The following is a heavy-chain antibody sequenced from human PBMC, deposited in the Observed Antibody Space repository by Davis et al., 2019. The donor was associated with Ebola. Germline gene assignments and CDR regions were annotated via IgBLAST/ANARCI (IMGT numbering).Heavy chain of an antibody. CDR2: ISYDGSNK. Sequence: GESLKISCAASGFTFSSYGMHWVRQAPGKGLEWVAVISYDGSNKYYADSVKGRFTISRDNSKNTLYLQINTLSVEDTAVYYCATSYFTLTALYWGQGTLVTVSS. CDR1: GFTFSSYG. J-gene: IGHJ4*02. D-gene: IGHD4-17*01. V-gene: IGHV3-30*03. CDR3: ATSYFTLTALY.